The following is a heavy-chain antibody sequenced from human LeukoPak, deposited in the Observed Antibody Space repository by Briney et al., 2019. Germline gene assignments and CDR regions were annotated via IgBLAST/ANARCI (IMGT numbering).Heavy chain of an antibody. Sequence: SVKVSCKASGGTFSSYAISWVRQAPGQGLEWMGEIIPIFGTANYAQKFQGRVTITTDESTSTAYMELSSLRSEDTAVYYCARDRVVRPVSEQWLAQFDYWGQGTLVTVSS. CDR2: IIPIFGTA. J-gene: IGHJ4*02. D-gene: IGHD6-19*01. V-gene: IGHV1-69*05. CDR1: GGTFSSYA. CDR3: ARDRVVRPVSEQWLAQFDY.